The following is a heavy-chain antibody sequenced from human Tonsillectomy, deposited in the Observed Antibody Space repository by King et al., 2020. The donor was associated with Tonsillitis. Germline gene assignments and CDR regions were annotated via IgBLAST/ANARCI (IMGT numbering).Heavy chain of an antibody. Sequence: VQLQESGPRLVKPSQTLSLTCSVSGGSISTGGIYWSWIRQLPGKGLEWIGYIYYSGSTKYNPSLKSRVTISVAPSKNQFSLRLSSVTAADTAVYYCARDTEFGGGISDWGQGTLVTVSS. D-gene: IGHD3-10*01. J-gene: IGHJ4*02. CDR2: IYYSGST. V-gene: IGHV4-31*03. CDR1: GGSISTGGIY. CDR3: ARDTEFGGGISD.